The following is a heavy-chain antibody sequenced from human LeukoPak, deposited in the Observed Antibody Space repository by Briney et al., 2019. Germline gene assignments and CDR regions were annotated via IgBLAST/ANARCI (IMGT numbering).Heavy chain of an antibody. CDR1: GGSFSGYY. V-gene: IGHV4-34*01. D-gene: IGHD5-12*01. J-gene: IGHJ4*02. CDR3: GCPIVTTPPTDY. CDR2: INHSGST. Sequence: KSSETLSLTCAVYGGSFSGYYWSWIRQPPGKGLEWIGEINHSGSTNYNPSLKSRVTISVDTSKNQFSLKLSSVTAADTAVYYCGCPIVTTPPTDYWGQGTLVTIFS.